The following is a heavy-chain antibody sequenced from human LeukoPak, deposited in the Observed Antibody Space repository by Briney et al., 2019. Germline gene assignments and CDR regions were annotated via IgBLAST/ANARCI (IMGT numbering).Heavy chain of an antibody. Sequence: GGSLRLSCAASGFTFSSYEMNWVRDAPGEGLEWVSYISSSGSTIYYADSVKGRFTISRDNAKNSLYLQMNRLRAEDTAVYYCARASNVLLWFGELFSLDYWGQGTLVTVSS. D-gene: IGHD3-10*01. J-gene: IGHJ4*02. CDR1: GFTFSSYE. V-gene: IGHV3-48*03. CDR3: ARASNVLLWFGELFSLDY. CDR2: ISSSGSTI.